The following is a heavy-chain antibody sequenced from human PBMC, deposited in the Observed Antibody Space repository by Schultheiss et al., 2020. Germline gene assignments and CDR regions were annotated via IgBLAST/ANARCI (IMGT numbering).Heavy chain of an antibody. J-gene: IGHJ4*02. D-gene: IGHD2-8*01. Sequence: SETLSLTCTVSGYSISSGYYWGWIRQPPGKGLEWIGSIYYSGSTYYNPSLKSRVTISVDTSKNQFSLKLSSVTAADTAVYYCARLYCTNGVCYPIDYWGQGTLVTVSS. CDR2: IYYSGST. CDR3: ARLYCTNGVCYPIDY. CDR1: GYSISSGYY. V-gene: IGHV4-38-2*02.